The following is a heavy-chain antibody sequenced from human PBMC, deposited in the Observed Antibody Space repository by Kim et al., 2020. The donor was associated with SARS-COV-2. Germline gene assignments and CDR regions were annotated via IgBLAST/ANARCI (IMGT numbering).Heavy chain of an antibody. D-gene: IGHD3-10*01. CDR3: ARHAPPTVLLWFGESSP. V-gene: IGHV5-10-1*01. CDR2: IDPSDSYT. J-gene: IGHJ5*02. CDR1: GYSFTSYW. Sequence: GESLKISCKGSGYSFTSYWISWVRQMPGKGLEWMGRIDPSDSYTNYSPSFQGHVTISADKSISTAYLQWSSLKASDTAMYYCARHAPPTVLLWFGESSPWGQGTLVTVSS.